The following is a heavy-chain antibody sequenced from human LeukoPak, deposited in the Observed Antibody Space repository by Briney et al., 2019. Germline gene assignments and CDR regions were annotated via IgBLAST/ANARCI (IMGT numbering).Heavy chain of an antibody. CDR2: IYYSGST. V-gene: IGHV4-59*01. J-gene: IGHJ2*01. D-gene: IGHD2-2*01. CDR3: AREGPYCSSTSCYINGYFDL. CDR1: GGSISSYY. Sequence: SETLSLTCTVSGGSISSYYWSWIRQPPGKGLEWIGYIYYSGSTNYNPSLKSRVTISVDTSKNQFSLKLSSVTAADTAVYYCAREGPYCSSTSCYINGYFDLWGRGTLVTVSS.